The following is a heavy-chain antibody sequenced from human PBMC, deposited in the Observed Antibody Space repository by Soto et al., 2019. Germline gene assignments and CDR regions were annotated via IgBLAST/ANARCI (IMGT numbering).Heavy chain of an antibody. CDR1: GFTFSNAW. D-gene: IGHD3-10*01. J-gene: IGHJ4*02. Sequence: EVQLVESGGGLVKPGGSLRLSCAASGFTFSNAWMSWVRQAPGKGLEWVGRIKSKTDGGTTDYAAPVKGRFTISRDDSKNTLYLQMNSLNTVDPAVYYCTTRFYYGSGSHYIKNYWGQGTLVTVSS. CDR3: TTRFYYGSGSHYIKNY. V-gene: IGHV3-15*01. CDR2: IKSKTDGGTT.